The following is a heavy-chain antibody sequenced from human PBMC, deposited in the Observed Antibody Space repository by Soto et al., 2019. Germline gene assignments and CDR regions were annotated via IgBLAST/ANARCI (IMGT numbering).Heavy chain of an antibody. J-gene: IGHJ6*02. Sequence: SETLSHTFTVSGDSISNNSHYWGWIRQPPGKGLESIANIYYDGNTYYNPSLKSRVTISLDTSKNQFSLRLNSVTAADTAVYYCAREGTTVDSYYYYALDVWGQGTTVT. D-gene: IGHD1-1*01. CDR2: IYYDGNT. CDR3: AREGTTVDSYYYYALDV. V-gene: IGHV4-39*01. CDR1: GDSISNNSHY.